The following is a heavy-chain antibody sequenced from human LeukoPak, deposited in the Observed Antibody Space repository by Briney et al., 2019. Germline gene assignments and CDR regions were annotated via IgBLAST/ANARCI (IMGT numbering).Heavy chain of an antibody. Sequence: ASVKVSCKASGYTFNSYAMNWVRQAPGQGLEWMGWINTNPGNPTYAQGFTGRFVFSLDTSVSTAYLQISSLKAEDTAVYYCARDYPAAPGYYYYYGMDVWGQGTTVTVSS. CDR3: ARDYPAAPGYYYYYGMDV. V-gene: IGHV7-4-1*02. D-gene: IGHD2-2*01. CDR1: GYTFNSYA. J-gene: IGHJ6*02. CDR2: INTNPGNP.